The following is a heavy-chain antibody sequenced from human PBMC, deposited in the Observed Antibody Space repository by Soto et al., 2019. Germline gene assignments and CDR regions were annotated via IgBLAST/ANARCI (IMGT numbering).Heavy chain of an antibody. V-gene: IGHV1-69*10. CDR2: IIPKLGSA. CDR3: ARDLGIMITFRRATEYFHH. J-gene: IGHJ1*01. CDR1: GGGNLRHYR. D-gene: IGHD3-16*01. Sequence: SVKVSCKASGGGNLRHYRTTWGRRAPGQGLEWMGGIIPKLGSANYAQNFQGRVIITADTSTSTAYMELRSLRSDDTAVYYCARDLGIMITFRRATEYFHHRCKATLLT.